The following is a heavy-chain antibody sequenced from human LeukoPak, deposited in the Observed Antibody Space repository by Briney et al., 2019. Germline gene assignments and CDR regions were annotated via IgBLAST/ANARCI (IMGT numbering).Heavy chain of an antibody. J-gene: IGHJ5*02. Sequence: RSETQSLTCTVSGGSISSYYWSWIRQPAGKGLEWIGRIYTSGSTNYNPSLKSRVTMSVDTSKNQFSLRLSSVNAADTAVYFCAREGISGGLSWLDPWGQGTML. CDR1: GGSISSYY. V-gene: IGHV4-4*07. CDR2: IYTSGST. CDR3: AREGISGGLSWLDP. D-gene: IGHD2-15*01.